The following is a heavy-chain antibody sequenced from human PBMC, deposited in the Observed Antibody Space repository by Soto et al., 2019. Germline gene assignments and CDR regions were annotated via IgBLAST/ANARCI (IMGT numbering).Heavy chain of an antibody. CDR2: IIPIFGTA. Sequence: QVQLVQSGAEVKKPGSSVKVSCKASGGTFSSYAISWVRQAPGQGLEWMGGIIPIFGTANYAQKFQGRVTITADESTSTAYMELSSLRSEDTAVYYCASTHATGTNDYYYGMDVWGQGTTVTVSS. V-gene: IGHV1-69*12. CDR3: ASTHATGTNDYYYGMDV. CDR1: GGTFSSYA. J-gene: IGHJ6*02. D-gene: IGHD1-7*01.